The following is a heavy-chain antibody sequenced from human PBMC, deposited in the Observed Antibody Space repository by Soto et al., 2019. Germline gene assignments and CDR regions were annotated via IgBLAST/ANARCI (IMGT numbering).Heavy chain of an antibody. CDR3: AREGDFTVYDSDSYYFYGMDV. J-gene: IGHJ6*02. CDR2: IIPIFGTT. CDR1: GGTFSSHA. D-gene: IGHD5-12*01. Sequence: SVKVSCKASGGTFSSHAISWVRQAPGRGLEWMGGIIPIFGTTNYAQNFRARVTITADESTSTAYMELSSLTSEDTAVYYCAREGDFTVYDSDSYYFYGMDVWGQGTTVTVSS. V-gene: IGHV1-69*13.